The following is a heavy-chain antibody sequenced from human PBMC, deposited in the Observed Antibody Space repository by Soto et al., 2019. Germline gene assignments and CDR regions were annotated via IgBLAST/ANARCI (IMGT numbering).Heavy chain of an antibody. CDR1: GYTFTSYY. CDR3: ARDRGDCYSGLCWYFDL. V-gene: IGHV1-46*01. D-gene: IGHD2-21*02. CDR2: INPSGGST. Sequence: QVQLVQSGAEVKKPGASVKVSCKASGYTFTSYYMHWVRQAPGQGLEWMGIINPSGGSTSYAQKFQGRVTMTRDTSTSTVYMELSSLRSEDTAVYYCARDRGDCYSGLCWYFDLWGRGTLVTVSS. J-gene: IGHJ2*01.